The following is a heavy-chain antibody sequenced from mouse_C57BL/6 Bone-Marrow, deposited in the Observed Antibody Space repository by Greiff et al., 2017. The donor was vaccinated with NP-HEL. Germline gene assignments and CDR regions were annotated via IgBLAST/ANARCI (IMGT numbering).Heavy chain of an antibody. J-gene: IGHJ4*01. CDR3: ARRVYYYGSSYGNAMDY. CDR1: GFTFSSYG. V-gene: IGHV5-6*01. D-gene: IGHD1-1*01. Sequence: EVQLVESGGDLVKPGGSLKLSCAASGFTFSSYGMSWVRQTPDKRLEWVATISSGGSYTYYPDSVKGRFTISRDNAKNTLYLQMSSLKSEDTAMYYCARRVYYYGSSYGNAMDYWGQGTSVTVSS. CDR2: ISSGGSYT.